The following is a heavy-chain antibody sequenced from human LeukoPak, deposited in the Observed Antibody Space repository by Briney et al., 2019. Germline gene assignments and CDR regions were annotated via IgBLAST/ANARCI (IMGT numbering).Heavy chain of an antibody. Sequence: NPSETLSLTCTVSGGSISSYYWSWLRQPPGKGLEWIGYIYYSGSTNYNPSLKSRVTISVDTSKNQFSLKLSSVTAADTAVYYCARGVLEWLNWFDPWGQGTLVTVSS. CDR1: GGSISSYY. V-gene: IGHV4-59*01. CDR2: IYYSGST. D-gene: IGHD3-3*01. J-gene: IGHJ5*02. CDR3: ARGVLEWLNWFDP.